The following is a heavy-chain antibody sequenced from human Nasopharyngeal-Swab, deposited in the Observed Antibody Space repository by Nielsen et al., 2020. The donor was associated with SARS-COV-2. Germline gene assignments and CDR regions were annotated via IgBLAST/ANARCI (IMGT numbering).Heavy chain of an antibody. CDR2: INSDGSST. CDR1: GFTFSSYW. J-gene: IGHJ4*02. CDR3: ARDLRVYYYGSGSYYVLDY. Sequence: GESPKIPCAASGFTFSSYWMHWVRQAPGKGLVWVSRINSDGSSTSYAVSVKGRFTISRDNAKNTLYLQMNSLRAEDTAVYYCARDLRVYYYGSGSYYVLDYWGQGTLVTVSS. D-gene: IGHD3-10*01. V-gene: IGHV3-74*01.